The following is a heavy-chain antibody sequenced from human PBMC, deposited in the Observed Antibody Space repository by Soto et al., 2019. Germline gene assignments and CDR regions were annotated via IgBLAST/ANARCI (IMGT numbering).Heavy chain of an antibody. D-gene: IGHD3-10*01. J-gene: IGHJ4*02. CDR2: INPILSMS. CDR1: GDTFSFYS. Sequence: QVQLVQSGAEVKKPGSSVRVSCKASGDTFSFYSINWVRQAPGLGLEWMGRINPILSMSNYAQRFQGRVTMTADKSTSRAYMELSSLRSEDTAMYYCASSYGSGYRAFDYWGQRALVTVSS. CDR3: ASSYGSGYRAFDY. V-gene: IGHV1-69*02.